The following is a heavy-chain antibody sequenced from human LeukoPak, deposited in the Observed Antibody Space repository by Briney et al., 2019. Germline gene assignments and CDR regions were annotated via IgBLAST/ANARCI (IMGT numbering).Heavy chain of an antibody. CDR2: IYYSGST. D-gene: IGHD2-15*01. CDR3: ARGYTCFSWFDY. V-gene: IGHV4-59*01. Sequence: SETLSLTCTVSGGSISSYYWSWIRQPPGKGLEWIGYIYYSGSTNYNPSLKSRVTISVDTSKNQFSLKLSSVTAADTAVYYCARGYTCFSWFDYWGQGTLVTVSS. CDR1: GGSISSYY. J-gene: IGHJ4*02.